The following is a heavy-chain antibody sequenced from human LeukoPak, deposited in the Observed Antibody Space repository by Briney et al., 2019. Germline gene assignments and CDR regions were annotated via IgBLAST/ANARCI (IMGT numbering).Heavy chain of an antibody. V-gene: IGHV3-73*01. CDR2: IRSKANSYAT. CDR1: GFTFSGSA. D-gene: IGHD1-26*01. J-gene: IGHJ5*02. CDR3: TRPVGATTWRWFDP. Sequence: GGSLRLPCAASGFTFSGSAMHWVRQASGKGLEWVGRIRSKANSYATAYAASVKGRFTISRDDSKNTAYLQMNSLKTEDTAMYYCTRPVGATTWRWFDPWGQGTLVTVSS.